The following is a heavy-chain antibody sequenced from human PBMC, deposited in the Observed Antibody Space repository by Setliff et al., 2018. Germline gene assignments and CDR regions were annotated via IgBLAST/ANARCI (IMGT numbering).Heavy chain of an antibody. CDR3: ARDLYSSSSGGFYYYYYYMDV. CDR1: GGSISSGSYY. Sequence: PSETLSLTCTVSGGSISSGSYYWSWIRQPAGKGLEWIGHIYSSGSTNYNPSLKSRVTISVARSKNQFSLKLSSVIAADTAVYYCARDLYSSSSGGFYYYYYYMDVWGKGTTVTVSS. CDR2: IYSSGST. J-gene: IGHJ6*03. V-gene: IGHV4-61*09. D-gene: IGHD6-6*01.